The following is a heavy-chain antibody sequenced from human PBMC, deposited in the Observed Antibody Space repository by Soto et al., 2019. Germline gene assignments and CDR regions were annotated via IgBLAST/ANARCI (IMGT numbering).Heavy chain of an antibody. CDR3: ARERMATIHVRTIFYYYYGMDV. CDR1: GFTFSSFA. D-gene: IGHD5-12*01. CDR2: ISYDGSNK. V-gene: IGHV3-30-3*01. J-gene: IGHJ6*02. Sequence: GGSLRLSCAASGFTFSSFAMHWVRQAPGKGLEWVAVISYDGSNKYYADSVKGRFTISRDNSKNTLYLQMNSLRAEDTAVYYCARERMATIHVRTIFYYYYGMDVRGQGTTVTLSS.